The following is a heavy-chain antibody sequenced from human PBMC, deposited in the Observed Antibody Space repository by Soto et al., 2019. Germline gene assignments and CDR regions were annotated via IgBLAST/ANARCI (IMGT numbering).Heavy chain of an antibody. V-gene: IGHV4-30-2*01. J-gene: IGHJ6*02. CDR3: ARAYYYGSGSYATYYYYGMDV. CDR1: GGSISSGGYS. D-gene: IGHD3-10*01. CDR2: IYHSGST. Sequence: SETLSLTCAVSGGSISSGGYSWSWIRQPPGKGLEWIGYIYHSGSTYYNPSLKSRVTISVDRSKNQFSLKLSSVTAADTAVYYCARAYYYGSGSYATYYYYGMDVWGQRTTVTVSS.